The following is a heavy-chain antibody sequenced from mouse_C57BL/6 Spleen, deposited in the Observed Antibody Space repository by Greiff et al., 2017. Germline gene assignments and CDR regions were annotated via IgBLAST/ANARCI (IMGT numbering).Heavy chain of an antibody. Sequence: VQLQQSGAELARPGASVKMSCKASGYTFTSYTMHWVKQRPGQGLEWIGYINPSSGYTKYNQKFKDKATLTADKSSSTAYMQLSSLTSEDSAVYYCARGDYSNYGYAMDYWGQGTSVTVSS. V-gene: IGHV1-4*01. CDR3: ARGDYSNYGYAMDY. D-gene: IGHD2-5*01. J-gene: IGHJ4*01. CDR1: GYTFTSYT. CDR2: INPSSGYT.